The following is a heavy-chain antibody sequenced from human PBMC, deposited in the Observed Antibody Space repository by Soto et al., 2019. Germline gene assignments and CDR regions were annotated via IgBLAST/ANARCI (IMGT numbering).Heavy chain of an antibody. CDR2: IYYSGST. CDR3: ARQAAAWYDISTDNFDYYGMDV. Sequence: SETLSLTCTVSGGSISSSSYYWGWIRQPPGKGLEWIGSIYYSGSTYYNPSLKSRVTISVDTSKNQFSLKLSSVTAADTAVYYCARQAAAWYDISTDNFDYYGMDVWGQGTTVSVSS. CDR1: GGSISSSSYY. J-gene: IGHJ6*02. D-gene: IGHD3-9*01. V-gene: IGHV4-39*01.